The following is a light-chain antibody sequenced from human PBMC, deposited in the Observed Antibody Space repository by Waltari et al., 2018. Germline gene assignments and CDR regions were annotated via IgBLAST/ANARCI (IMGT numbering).Light chain of an antibody. Sequence: QSALTQPAPVSGSPGQSITISCTGSSSDVGSYEYVPWYQQHPGKAPRVMIYEVRKRPSGVSNRFSSSKSGRTASLTISGLRAEDEADYYCSSYTSRHSYVFGTGTKVTVL. CDR2: EVR. J-gene: IGLJ1*01. V-gene: IGLV2-14*03. CDR3: SSYTSRHSYV. CDR1: SSDVGSYEY.